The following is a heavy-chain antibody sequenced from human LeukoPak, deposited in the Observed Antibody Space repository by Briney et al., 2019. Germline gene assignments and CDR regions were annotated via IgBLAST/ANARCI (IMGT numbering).Heavy chain of an antibody. CDR1: GFTFSSYW. J-gene: IGHJ3*02. V-gene: IGHV3-74*01. D-gene: IGHD2-2*01. CDR3: TRGYYAVDAFDI. Sequence: GGSLRLSCAASGFTFSSYWMHWVRQAPGKGLVWVSRINGDGSTTRYADSVKGRFTISRDNAKNTLYLQMNSLRAEDTAVYYRTRGYYAVDAFDIWGQGTMVTVSS. CDR2: INGDGSTT.